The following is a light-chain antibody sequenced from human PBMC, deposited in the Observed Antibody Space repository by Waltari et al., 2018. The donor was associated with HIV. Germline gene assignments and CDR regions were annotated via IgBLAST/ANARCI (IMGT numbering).Light chain of an antibody. V-gene: IGLV3-19*01. CDR2: GGN. CDR3: HSRDTDGDHYV. J-gene: IGLJ1*01. Sequence: SSELTQDPVVSVALGQTIQIRCQGDSLSRFFANWYQHRPGQAPVLAVYGGNRRPSGIPDRFSASNSGNTSSLIISNSQAVDEAEYFCHSRDTDGDHYVFGGGTRVIVL. CDR1: SLSRFF.